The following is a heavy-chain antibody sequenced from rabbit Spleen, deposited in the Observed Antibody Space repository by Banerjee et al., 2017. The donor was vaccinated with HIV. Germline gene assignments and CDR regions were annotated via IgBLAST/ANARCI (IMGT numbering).Heavy chain of an antibody. CDR1: GFSFSSSYW. CDR3: ARDPDTHGVALDL. J-gene: IGHJ4*01. CDR2: IYNGDGKT. D-gene: IGHD3-1*01. V-gene: IGHV1S45*01. Sequence: QEQLEESGGDLVKPEGSLTLTCTASGFSFSSSYWMCWVRQAPGKGPEWIACIYNGDGKTIYASWAKGRFTISKTSSTTVTLQMTSLTVADTAIYFCARDPDTHGVALDLWGQGTLVTVS.